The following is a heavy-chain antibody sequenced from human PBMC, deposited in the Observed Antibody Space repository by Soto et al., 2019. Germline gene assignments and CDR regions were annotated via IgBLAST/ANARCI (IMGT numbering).Heavy chain of an antibody. CDR3: ARYQTYYDILTGSTVAHGMDV. Sequence: GESLKISCKGSGYSFTSYWIGWVRQMPGKGLEWMGIIYPGDSDTRYSPSFQGQVTISADKSISTAYLQWSSLKASDTAMYYCARYQTYYDILTGSTVAHGMDVWGQGTTVTVSS. J-gene: IGHJ6*02. CDR1: GYSFTSYW. V-gene: IGHV5-51*01. CDR2: IYPGDSDT. D-gene: IGHD3-9*01.